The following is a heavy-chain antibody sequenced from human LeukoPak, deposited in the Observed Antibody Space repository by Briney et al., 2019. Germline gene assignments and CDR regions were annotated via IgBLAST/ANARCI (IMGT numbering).Heavy chain of an antibody. V-gene: IGHV4-34*01. CDR3: AKVVVAAHTFYFDY. CDR2: IYHSGST. D-gene: IGHD2-15*01. Sequence: PSETLSLTCAVYGGSFSGYYWSWIRQPPGKGLEWIGSIYHSGSTYYNPSLKSRVTISVDTSKNQFSLKLTSVTAADTAVYYCAKVVVAAHTFYFDYWGQGTLVTVSS. J-gene: IGHJ4*02. CDR1: GGSFSGYY.